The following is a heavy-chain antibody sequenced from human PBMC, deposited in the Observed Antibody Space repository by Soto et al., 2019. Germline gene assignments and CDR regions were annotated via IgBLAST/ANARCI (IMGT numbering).Heavy chain of an antibody. Sequence: GASVKVSCKVSGYTLTELSMHWVRQAPGKGLEWMGGFDPEDGETIYAQKFQGRVTMTEDTSTDTAYMELSSLRSEDTAVYYCATDLGRDCSGGSCYSKSFGYWGQGTLVTVSS. J-gene: IGHJ4*02. CDR2: FDPEDGET. V-gene: IGHV1-24*01. CDR1: GYTLTELS. D-gene: IGHD2-15*01. CDR3: ATDLGRDCSGGSCYSKSFGY.